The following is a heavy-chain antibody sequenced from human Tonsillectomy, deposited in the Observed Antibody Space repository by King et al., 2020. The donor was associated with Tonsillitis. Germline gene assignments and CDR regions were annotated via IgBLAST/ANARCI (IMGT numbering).Heavy chain of an antibody. Sequence: VQLVESGGGVVRPGGSLRLSCAASGFTFDDYGMSWVRHAPGKGLEWVSGINWNGGSTGYADSVKGRFTISRDNAKNSLYLQMNSLRAEDTALYHCARDYGCDDVSWCYAFDIWGQGTMVTVSS. V-gene: IGHV3-20*01. CDR1: GFTFDDYG. CDR3: ARDYGCDDVSWCYAFDI. CDR2: INWNGGST. J-gene: IGHJ3*02. D-gene: IGHD3-3*01.